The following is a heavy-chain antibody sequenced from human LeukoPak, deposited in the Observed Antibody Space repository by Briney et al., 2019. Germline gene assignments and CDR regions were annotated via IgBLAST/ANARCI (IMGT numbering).Heavy chain of an antibody. CDR3: ALCGGDCGGAFDV. V-gene: IGHV1-8*01. J-gene: IGHJ3*01. CDR2: MTPNSGNT. D-gene: IGHD2-21*02. Sequence: ASVKVSCKASGYTFTNYDINWLRQATGQGLEWMAWMTPNSGNTGHEQKFQGRLTMTRDISISTAYMELSSLRSEDTAVYYCALCGGDCGGAFDVWGQGTTVTVSS. CDR1: GYTFTNYD.